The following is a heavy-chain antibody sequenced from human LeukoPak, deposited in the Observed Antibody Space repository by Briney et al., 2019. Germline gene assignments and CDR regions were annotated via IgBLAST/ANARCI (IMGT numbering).Heavy chain of an antibody. D-gene: IGHD3-9*01. Sequence: SETLSLTCTVSGGSISSYHWSWIRQPPGKGLEWIGYIYYSGSTNYNPSLKTRVTIPVDTSKNQFSLKLSSVTAADTAVYYCAREKLDILTGYYLNAFDIWGQGTMVTVSS. CDR3: AREKLDILTGYYLNAFDI. J-gene: IGHJ3*02. CDR1: GGSISSYH. V-gene: IGHV4-59*12. CDR2: IYYSGST.